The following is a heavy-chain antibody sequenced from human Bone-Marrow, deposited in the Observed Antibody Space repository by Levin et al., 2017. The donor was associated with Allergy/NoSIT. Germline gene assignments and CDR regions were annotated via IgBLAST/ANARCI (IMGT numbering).Heavy chain of an antibody. CDR2: INHSGST. J-gene: IGHJ4*02. Sequence: SETLSLTCAVYGGSFSGYYWSWIRQPPGKGLEWIGEINHSGSTNYNPSLKSRVTISVDTSKNQFSLKLSSVTAADTAVYYCARLNDSSGYYYGTIDYWGQGTLVTVSS. D-gene: IGHD3-22*01. CDR3: ARLNDSSGYYYGTIDY. V-gene: IGHV4-34*01. CDR1: GGSFSGYY.